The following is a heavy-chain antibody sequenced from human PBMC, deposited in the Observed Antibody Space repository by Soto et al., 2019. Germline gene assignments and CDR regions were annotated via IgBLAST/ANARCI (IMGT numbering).Heavy chain of an antibody. V-gene: IGHV1-69*13. J-gene: IGHJ5*02. CDR3: ARVTSMVRGVIDNWFDP. CDR1: GDTFSSYA. D-gene: IGHD3-10*01. CDR2: IIPMYGPA. Sequence: AASGKCSWNASGDTFSSYAIHWVRQAPGQGLGWMGGIIPMYGPAKYAQRFQGRVTITADESTTTVYMELTSLTSQDTAVYYCARVTSMVRGVIDNWFDPWGHGTLVTVSS.